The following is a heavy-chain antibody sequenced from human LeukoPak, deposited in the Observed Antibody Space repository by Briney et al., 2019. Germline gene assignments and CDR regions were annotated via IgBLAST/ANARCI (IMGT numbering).Heavy chain of an antibody. D-gene: IGHD4-11*01. Sequence: SQTLSLTCTVSGGSISSGSYYWSWLRQPAGTGLEWIGRIYTSGSTNYNPSLKSRVTISVDTSKNQFSLKLSSVTAADTAVYYCAIQRGATVTQPEPNWFDPWGQGTLVTVSS. CDR3: AIQRGATVTQPEPNWFDP. CDR1: GGSISSGSYY. V-gene: IGHV4-61*02. J-gene: IGHJ5*02. CDR2: IYTSGST.